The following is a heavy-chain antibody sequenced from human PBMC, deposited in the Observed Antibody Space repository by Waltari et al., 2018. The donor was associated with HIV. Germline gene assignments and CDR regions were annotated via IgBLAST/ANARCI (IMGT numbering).Heavy chain of an antibody. CDR3: SREGYGGNPANDFDF. J-gene: IGHJ4*02. CDR2: VNHSGNI. V-gene: IGHV4-34*01. D-gene: IGHD2-15*01. CDR1: GGSFSCYY. Sequence: QVQLQQSGAGLLKPSETLSLTCPVSGGSFSCYYWSWIRQPPGQGLEWIGEVNHSGNINYNPSLKSRLIISVDTSKSQFSLRLKSVTAADTAVYYCSREGYGGNPANDFDFWGQGTLVSVSS.